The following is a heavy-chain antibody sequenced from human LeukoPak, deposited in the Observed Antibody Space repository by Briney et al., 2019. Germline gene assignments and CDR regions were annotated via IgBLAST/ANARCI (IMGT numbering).Heavy chain of an antibody. CDR3: AKDRNPGYSSGWLDY. CDR1: GFTFDDYA. J-gene: IGHJ4*02. V-gene: IGHV3-9*03. Sequence: GGSLRLSCAASGFTFDDYAMHWVRQAPGKGLEWVSGISWNSGSIGYADSVKGRFTISRDNTKNSLYLQMNSLRAEDMALYYCAKDRNPGYSSGWLDYWGQGTLVTVSS. D-gene: IGHD6-19*01. CDR2: ISWNSGSI.